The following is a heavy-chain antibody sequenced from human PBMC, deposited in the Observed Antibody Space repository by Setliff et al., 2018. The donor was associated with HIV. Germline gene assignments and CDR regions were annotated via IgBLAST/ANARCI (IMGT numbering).Heavy chain of an antibody. CDR3: ATYSSAWFEFFQH. D-gene: IGHD6-19*01. CDR2: IYYGGST. V-gene: IGHV4-59*11. J-gene: IGHJ1*01. Sequence: PSETLSLTCSVSGDSISDHYWSWIRQPPGKGLEWIGYIYYGGSTKYNPSLRSRVTISADTSKNQFSLKLTSVTAADTAVYYCATYSSAWFEFFQHWGLGTLVTVSS. CDR1: GDSISDHY.